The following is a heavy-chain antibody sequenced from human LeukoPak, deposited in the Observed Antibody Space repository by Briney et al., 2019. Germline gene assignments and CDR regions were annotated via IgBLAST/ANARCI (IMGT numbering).Heavy chain of an antibody. J-gene: IGHJ6*03. CDR3: ASSYYYGSGSYYPPYYMDV. CDR2: IYFSGST. Sequence: SETLSLTCTVSGGSISSYYWSWIRQPPGKGLEWIGYIYFSGSTNYNPSLKSRVTISVDTSKNQFSLKLSSVTAADTAVYYCASSYYYGSGSYYPPYYMDVWGKGTTVTISS. V-gene: IGHV4-59*08. D-gene: IGHD3-10*01. CDR1: GGSISSYY.